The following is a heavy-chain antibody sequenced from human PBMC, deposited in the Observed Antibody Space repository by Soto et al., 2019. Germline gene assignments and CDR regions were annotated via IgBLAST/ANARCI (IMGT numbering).Heavy chain of an antibody. J-gene: IGHJ3*02. CDR3: ARGVRGAYGLDI. Sequence: EVQLVESGGGLVQRGGSLRLTCAASGFTFTSHWMHWVRQAPGKGLVWVSRIYTDGGRTNYADSVKGRFTISRDNGKNTLYLEMNSLRVEETGIYYCARGVRGAYGLDIWGQGTMVTVSS. V-gene: IGHV3-74*01. D-gene: IGHD2-21*01. CDR2: IYTDGGRT. CDR1: GFTFTSHW.